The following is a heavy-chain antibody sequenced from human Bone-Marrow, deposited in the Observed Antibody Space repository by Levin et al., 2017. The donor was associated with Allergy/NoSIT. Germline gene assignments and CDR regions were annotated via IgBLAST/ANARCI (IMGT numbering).Heavy chain of an antibody. D-gene: IGHD2-2*01. CDR3: ESGTRSYYFDY. J-gene: IGHJ4*02. CDR2: IFSSGST. CDR1: ADSIDGYY. Sequence: SETLSLTCTVSADSIDGYYWSWIRQAPGKGLEWIGYIFSSGSTYSNPSLQSRVTILIDPSKKHISLSLSSVTAADTAVSFCESGTRSYYFDYWSQGSLVTVSS. V-gene: IGHV4-59*01.